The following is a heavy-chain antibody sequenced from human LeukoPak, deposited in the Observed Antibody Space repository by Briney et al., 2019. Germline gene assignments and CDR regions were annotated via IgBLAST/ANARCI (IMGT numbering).Heavy chain of an antibody. D-gene: IGHD7-27*01. CDR1: GFTFSSYS. J-gene: IGHJ4*02. CDR2: ISGSSSYI. V-gene: IGHV3-21*01. CDR3: ARDRKLGY. Sequence: GGSLRLSCAASGFTFSSYSMNWVRQAPGKGLEWVSSISGSSSYIYYADSVKGRFTISRDNAKNPLYLQMNSLRAEDTAVYYCARDRKLGYWGQGTLVTVSS.